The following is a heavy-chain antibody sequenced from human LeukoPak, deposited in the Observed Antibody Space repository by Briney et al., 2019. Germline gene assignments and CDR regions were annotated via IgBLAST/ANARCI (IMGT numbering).Heavy chain of an antibody. D-gene: IGHD1-14*01. V-gene: IGHV3-30*18. J-gene: IGHJ4*02. CDR3: AKDREGNHFDY. Sequence: GRSLRLSCAASGFTFSSYGMHWVRQAPGKGLEWVAVISYDGSNKYYADSVEGRFTISRDNSKNTLYLQMNSLRAEDTAVYYCAKDREGNHFDYWGQGTLVTVSS. CDR2: ISYDGSNK. CDR1: GFTFSSYG.